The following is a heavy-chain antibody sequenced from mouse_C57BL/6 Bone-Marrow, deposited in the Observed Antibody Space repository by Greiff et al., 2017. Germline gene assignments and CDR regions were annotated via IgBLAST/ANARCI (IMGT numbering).Heavy chain of an antibody. CDR1: GYTFTSYW. CDR2: IYPNSGST. V-gene: IGHV1-64*01. D-gene: IGHD6-1*01. CDR3: ASGSSCSYLDY. Sequence: QVQLQQSGAELVKPGASVKLSCKASGYTFTSYWMHWVKQRPGQGLEWIGLIYPNSGSTNYNEKFKSKATLTADKSSSTAYMQLSSLTSADSAVYHCASGSSCSYLDYWGKGTTLTVSS. J-gene: IGHJ2*01.